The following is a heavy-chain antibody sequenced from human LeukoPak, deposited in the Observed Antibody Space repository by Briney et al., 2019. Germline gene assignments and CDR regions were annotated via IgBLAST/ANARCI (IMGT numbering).Heavy chain of an antibody. CDR1: GFTFNNYA. CDR3: ASFTSYGDYDDAFDI. V-gene: IGHV3-9*01. CDR2: ISWNSGSI. J-gene: IGHJ3*02. D-gene: IGHD4-17*01. Sequence: GGSLRLSCAASGFTFNNYAMSWVRQAPGKGLEWVSGISWNSGSIGYADSVKGRFTISRDNAKNSLYLQMNSLRAEDTALYYCASFTSYGDYDDAFDIWGQGTMVTASS.